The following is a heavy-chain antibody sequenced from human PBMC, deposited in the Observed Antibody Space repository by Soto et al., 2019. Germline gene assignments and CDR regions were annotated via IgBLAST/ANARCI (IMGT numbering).Heavy chain of an antibody. V-gene: IGHV3-21*01. Sequence: EVQLVESGGGLVKPGGSLRLSCAASGFTFSSYSMNWVRQAPGKGLEWVSSISSSSSYIYYADSVKGRFTISRDNAKNSLYPQMNSLRAEDTTVYYCARPSDYDILTGYYRDYYYMAVWGKGTTVTVSS. D-gene: IGHD3-9*01. CDR1: GFTFSSYS. J-gene: IGHJ6*03. CDR3: ARPSDYDILTGYYRDYYYMAV. CDR2: ISSSSSYI.